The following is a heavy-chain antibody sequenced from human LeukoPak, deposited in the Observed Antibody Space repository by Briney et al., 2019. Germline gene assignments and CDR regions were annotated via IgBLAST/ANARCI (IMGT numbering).Heavy chain of an antibody. J-gene: IGHJ4*02. D-gene: IGHD2-2*01. CDR2: HFASNK. CDR1: GFIFSSYG. Sequence: PGGSLRLSGVTSGFIFSSYGLHWVRQAPGKGLEWVAWHFASNKYYAESVRGRFTMSRDNSKSTLYLQMDSLRVEDTAVYYCARDLCSTTSCFDYWGQGTLVSVSS. V-gene: IGHV3-33*01. CDR3: ARDLCSTTSCFDY.